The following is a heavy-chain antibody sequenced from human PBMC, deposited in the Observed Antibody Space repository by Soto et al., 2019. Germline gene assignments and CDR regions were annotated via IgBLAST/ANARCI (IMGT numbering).Heavy chain of an antibody. V-gene: IGHV1-8*01. CDR2: MNPNSGNT. Sequence: ASVKVSCKASGYTFTSYDINWVRQATGQGLEWMGWMNPNSGNTGYAQKFQGRVTMTRDTSISTAYMELSSLRSDDTAVYYCARKSGWYFDDYYGMDVWGQGTTVTVSS. CDR3: ARKSGWYFDDYYGMDV. D-gene: IGHD6-19*01. CDR1: GYTFTSYD. J-gene: IGHJ6*02.